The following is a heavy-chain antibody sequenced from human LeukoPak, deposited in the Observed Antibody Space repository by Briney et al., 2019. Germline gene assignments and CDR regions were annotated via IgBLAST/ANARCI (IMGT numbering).Heavy chain of an antibody. Sequence: SETLSLTCAVYGGSFSGYYWSWIRQPPGKGLEWIGKINHSGSTNYNPSLKSRVTISVDTSKNQFSLKLSSVTAADTAVYYCARVVTIFGVVPDYYYYYYMDVWGKGTTVTVSS. D-gene: IGHD3-3*01. V-gene: IGHV4-34*01. CDR2: INHSGST. J-gene: IGHJ6*03. CDR3: ARVVTIFGVVPDYYYYYYMDV. CDR1: GGSFSGYY.